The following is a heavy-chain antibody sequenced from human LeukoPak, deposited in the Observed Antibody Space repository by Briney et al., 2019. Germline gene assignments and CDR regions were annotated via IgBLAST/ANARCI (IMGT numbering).Heavy chain of an antibody. CDR2: IYQTGTT. CDR1: GGSITSRNW. CDR3: ARSVVTLYWYFDL. D-gene: IGHD4-23*01. V-gene: IGHV4-4*02. J-gene: IGHJ2*01. Sequence: TPSETLSLTCIVSGGSITSRNWWNWVRQPPGKGLEWLGEIYQTGTTNYTPSLKSRVTISVDKSKNQFSLKLSSVTTADTAVYYCARSVVTLYWYFDLWGRGTLVTVSS.